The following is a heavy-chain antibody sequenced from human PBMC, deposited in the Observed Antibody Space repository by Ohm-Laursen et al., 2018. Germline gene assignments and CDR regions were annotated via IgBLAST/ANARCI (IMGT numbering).Heavy chain of an antibody. CDR1: GFTFDDYA. CDR3: ARGGITIVRGVDY. D-gene: IGHD3-10*01. CDR2: ISWNSGSR. Sequence: SLRLSCAASGFTFDDYAMHRVRHAPGKGLEWVSGISWNSGSRGYADSVKGRFTISRDSAKNSLYLQMNSLRAEDTALYYCARGGITIVRGVDYWGQGTLVTVSS. J-gene: IGHJ4*02. V-gene: IGHV3-9*01.